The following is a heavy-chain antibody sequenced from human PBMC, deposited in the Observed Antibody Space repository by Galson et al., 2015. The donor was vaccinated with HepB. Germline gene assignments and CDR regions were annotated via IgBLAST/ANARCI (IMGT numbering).Heavy chain of an antibody. J-gene: IGHJ4*02. D-gene: IGHD3-16*02. CDR3: AREDYDYVWGSYRTYYFDY. CDR2: IIPIFGTA. Sequence: SVKVSCKASGGTFSSYAISWVRQAPGQGLEWMGGIIPIFGTANYAQKFQGRVTITADESTSTAYMELSSLRSEDTAVYYCAREDYDYVWGSYRTYYFDYWGQGTLVTVSS. V-gene: IGHV1-69*13. CDR1: GGTFSSYA.